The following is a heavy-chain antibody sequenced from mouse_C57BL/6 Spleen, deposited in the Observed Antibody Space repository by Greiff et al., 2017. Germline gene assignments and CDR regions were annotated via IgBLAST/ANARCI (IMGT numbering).Heavy chain of an antibody. J-gene: IGHJ4*01. CDR2: IYPRDGST. CDR3: ARHQGDAMDY. CDR1: GYTFTSYD. Sequence: LVESGPELVKPGASVKLSCKASGYTFTSYDINWVKQRPGQGLEWIGWIYPRDGSTKYNEKFKGKATLTVDTSSSTAYMELHSLTSEDSAVYFCARHQGDAMDYWGQGTSVTVSS. V-gene: IGHV1-85*01.